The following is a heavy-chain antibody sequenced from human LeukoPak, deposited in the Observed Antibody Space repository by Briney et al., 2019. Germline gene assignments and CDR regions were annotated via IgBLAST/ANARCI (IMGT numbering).Heavy chain of an antibody. Sequence: ASVKVSCKASGYTFTNHYMLWVLQAPGQGLEWMGIINAIGAGTRYALKFQGRVTMTRDTSTLTVYMEMRSVRSEDTAVYYCARDPDHGDYGRGDYYYGMAVWGQGTTVIVSS. CDR1: GYTFTNHY. J-gene: IGHJ6*02. CDR2: INAIGAGT. V-gene: IGHV1-46*01. CDR3: ARDPDHGDYGRGDYYYGMAV. D-gene: IGHD4-17*01.